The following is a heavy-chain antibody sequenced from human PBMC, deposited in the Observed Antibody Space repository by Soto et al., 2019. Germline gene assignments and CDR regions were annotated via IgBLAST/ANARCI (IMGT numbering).Heavy chain of an antibody. V-gene: IGHV1-69*13. CDR2: IIPKFGTT. CDR3: ARALVPYYAGNSISLDY. D-gene: IGHD6-13*01. J-gene: IGHJ4*02. Sequence: QVQLVQSGAEVKKPGSSVKVSCKACGGSFSTYRINWVRLAPGQGLEWMGGIIPKFGTTNYAQKFRGRVTITVDESTNAAYIELNYLRSEETAVYFCARALVPYYAGNSISLDYWGQSSLVTVS. CDR1: GGSFSTYR.